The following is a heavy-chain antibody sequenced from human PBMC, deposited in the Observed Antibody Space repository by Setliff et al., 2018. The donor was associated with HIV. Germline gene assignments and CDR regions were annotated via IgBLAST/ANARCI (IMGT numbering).Heavy chain of an antibody. CDR2: LDYSGTT. D-gene: IGHD3-16*02. V-gene: IGHV4-39*01. CDR3: ARHLAEADRYRFSRVHGALKY. CDR1: GVSISNSNW. Sequence: SETLSLTCAVSGVSISNSNWWTWVRQPPGKGLEWIGSLDYSGTTYYNPSLKSRVTISVDTSKNQFSLRLNSVTAADTAVYYCARHLAEADRYRFSRVHGALKYWGQGALVTVSS. J-gene: IGHJ4*02.